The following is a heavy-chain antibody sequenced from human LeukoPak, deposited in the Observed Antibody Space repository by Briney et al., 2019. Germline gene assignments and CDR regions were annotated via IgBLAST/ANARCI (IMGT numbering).Heavy chain of an antibody. J-gene: IGHJ4*02. V-gene: IGHV3-21*01. CDR2: ISSSSSYI. CDR3: ARGIAAAGTNY. D-gene: IGHD6-13*01. CDR1: GFTFSSYS. Sequence: GGSLRLSCAASGFTFSSYSMNWVRLAPGKGLEWVSSISSSSSYIYYADSVKGRFTISRDNAKNSLYLQMNSLRAEDTAVYYCARGIAAAGTNYWGQGTLVTVSS.